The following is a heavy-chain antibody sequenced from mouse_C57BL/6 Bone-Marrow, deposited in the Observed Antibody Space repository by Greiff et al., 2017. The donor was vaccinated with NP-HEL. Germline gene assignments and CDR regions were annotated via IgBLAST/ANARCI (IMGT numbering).Heavy chain of an antibody. D-gene: IGHD1-1*01. V-gene: IGHV14-4*01. CDR3: TTGGSSPYAMDY. J-gene: IGHJ4*01. CDR1: GFNIKDDY. Sequence: VQLQQSGAELVRPGASVKLSCTVSGFNIKDDYMHWVKQRPEQGLEWIGWIDPENGATEYASKFQGKATITADPSSNTAYLQLSSRTSEDTAVYYCTTGGSSPYAMDYWGQGTSVTVSS. CDR2: IDPENGAT.